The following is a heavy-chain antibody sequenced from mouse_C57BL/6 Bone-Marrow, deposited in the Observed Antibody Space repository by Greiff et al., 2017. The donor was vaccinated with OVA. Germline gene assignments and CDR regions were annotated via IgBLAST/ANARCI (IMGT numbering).Heavy chain of an antibody. Sequence: EVNVVESGGGLVQPGESLKLSCESNEYEFPSHDMSWVRKTPEKRLELVAAINSDGGSTYYPDPIERRFLIPRDNTKKTLYLRMSSLRSEDTALYYCARRGYGSSYFDYWGQGTTLTVSS. CDR1: EYEFPSHD. J-gene: IGHJ2*01. D-gene: IGHD1-1*01. CDR2: INSDGGST. V-gene: IGHV5-2*01. CDR3: ARRGYGSSYFDY.